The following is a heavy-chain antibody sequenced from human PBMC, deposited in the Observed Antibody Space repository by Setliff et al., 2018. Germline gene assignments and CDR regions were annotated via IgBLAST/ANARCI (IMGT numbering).Heavy chain of an antibody. CDR1: GGSISSGTFY. V-gene: IGHV4-61*09. J-gene: IGHJ2*01. D-gene: IGHD3-22*01. CDR3: ARAVDSSGYFPFWYFDL. Sequence: KTSETLSLTCTVSGGSISSGTFYWTWLRQPAGKGLGWIGHIYSSGNINYNPSLVSRVTISIDTSKSQFSLRLGSVTAADTAVYYCARAVDSSGYFPFWYFDLWGRGTLVTVSS. CDR2: IYSSGNI.